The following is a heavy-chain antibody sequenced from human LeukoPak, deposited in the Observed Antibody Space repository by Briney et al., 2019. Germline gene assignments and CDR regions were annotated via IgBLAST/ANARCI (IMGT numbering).Heavy chain of an antibody. V-gene: IGHV3-23*01. J-gene: IGHJ4*02. CDR3: AKDRRPTTVVTYPSD. CDR1: GLTFISYA. Sequence: PGGSLRLACAASGLTFISYAMSSVRQAPGKGLGLVSALSGSGSNTYYAESVKDPFTISRDNAKNTMYLHMNSPRAEDTAVYYCAKDRRPTTVVTYPSDWGQGTLVTVSS. D-gene: IGHD4-11*01. CDR2: LSGSGSNT.